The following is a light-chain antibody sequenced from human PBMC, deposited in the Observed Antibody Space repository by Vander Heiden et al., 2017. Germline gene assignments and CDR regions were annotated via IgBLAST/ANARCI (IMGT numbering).Light chain of an antibody. V-gene: IGLV2-14*03. CDR1: TSDAAAYNF. CDR2: AGS. J-gene: IGLJ3*02. Sequence: QSALTQPASVSGSPGQSITISCPGVTSDAAAYNFVSWFQHRPGKAPKLIIYAGSQRPAGIAHRFAASKSGSTASLTIAGRQAEDEADYYCSVYRSSQWVFGRGTKVTVL. CDR3: SVYRSSQWV.